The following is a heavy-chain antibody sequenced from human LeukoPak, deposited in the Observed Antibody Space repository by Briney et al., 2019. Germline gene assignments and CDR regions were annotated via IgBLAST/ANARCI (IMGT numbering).Heavy chain of an antibody. CDR1: GLTFSDYG. CDR2: ISTDGSHK. Sequence: GRSLRLSCAASGLTFSDYGMQWVRQAPGKGLEWVALISTDGSHKDYADSVKGRFTLSRDNSKNTLYLQMNSLRVEDTAVYYCAKDGTTSWFGEATWGQGTLVTVSS. J-gene: IGHJ5*02. CDR3: AKDGTTSWFGEAT. D-gene: IGHD3-10*01. V-gene: IGHV3-30*18.